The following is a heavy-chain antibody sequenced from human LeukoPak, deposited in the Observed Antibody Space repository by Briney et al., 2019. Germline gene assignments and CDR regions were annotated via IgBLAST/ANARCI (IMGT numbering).Heavy chain of an antibody. CDR2: MNPNSGNT. CDR3: ARLVLPSPNSSGWYWGRVYYGMDV. CDR1: GYTFTSYG. V-gene: IGHV1-8*01. D-gene: IGHD6-19*01. J-gene: IGHJ6*02. Sequence: ASVKVSCKASGYTFTSYGINWVRQATGQGLEWMGWMNPNSGNTGYAQKFQGRVTMTRNTSISTAYMELSSLRSEDTAVYYCARLVLPSPNSSGWYWGRVYYGMDVWGQGTTVTVSS.